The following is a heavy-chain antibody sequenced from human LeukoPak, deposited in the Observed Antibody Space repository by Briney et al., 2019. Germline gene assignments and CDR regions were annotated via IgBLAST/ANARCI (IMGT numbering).Heavy chain of an antibody. V-gene: IGHV3-23*01. CDR3: ARDPNGDYIGAFDF. CDR2: ITGCGRT. J-gene: IGHJ3*01. CDR1: GFTYNNYA. D-gene: IGHD4-17*01. Sequence: GGSLRLSCSASGFTYNNYAMMLVHQAQGQGVEWDSAITGCGRTYYADPVKSRFTISRDNSQNTLYLQMNSLRAEDTALYFCARDPNGDYIGAFDFLGQGTVVTVSS.